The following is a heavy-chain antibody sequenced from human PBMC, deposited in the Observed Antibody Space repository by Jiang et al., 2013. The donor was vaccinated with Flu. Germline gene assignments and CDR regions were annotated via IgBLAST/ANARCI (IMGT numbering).Heavy chain of an antibody. CDR1: GYTFTSYY. CDR3: AREMVVVVPAARSGSYYYGMDV. Sequence: GAEVKKPGASVKVSCKASGYTFTSYYMHWVRQAPGQGLEWMGIINPSGGSTSYAQKFQGRVTMTRDTSTSTVYMELSSLRSEDTAVYYCAREMVVVVPAARSGSYYYGMDVWGQGTTVTVSS. V-gene: IGHV1-46*01. J-gene: IGHJ6*02. CDR2: INPSGGST. D-gene: IGHD2-2*01.